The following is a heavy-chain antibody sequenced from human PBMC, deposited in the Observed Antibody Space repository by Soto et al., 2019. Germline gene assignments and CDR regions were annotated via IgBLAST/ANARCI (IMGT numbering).Heavy chain of an antibody. V-gene: IGHV3-23*01. Sequence: GGSLRLSCKVSGLPCSSYAMSWVRQAPGKGLEWVSSINRNGGGANYADSVKGRFTISRDDSNDVLSLQMNSLRAEDTAIYYCATGYYFDFWGQGTLVTVSS. J-gene: IGHJ4*02. CDR1: GLPCSSYA. CDR2: INRNGGGA. CDR3: ATGYYFDF.